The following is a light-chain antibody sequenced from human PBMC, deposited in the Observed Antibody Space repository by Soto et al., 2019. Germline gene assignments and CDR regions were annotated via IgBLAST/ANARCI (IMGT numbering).Light chain of an antibody. CDR3: ATWADGLNSYV. CDR1: SSNIGSNT. CDR2: SNN. V-gene: IGLV1-44*01. J-gene: IGLJ1*01. Sequence: GSPGQRVTISCSGSSSNIGSNTVSWYQQLPQRAPKLLIFSNNQRPSGVPDRFSGSKSGTSASLAISGLQSEDEADYYCATWADGLNSYVFGTGTRSPS.